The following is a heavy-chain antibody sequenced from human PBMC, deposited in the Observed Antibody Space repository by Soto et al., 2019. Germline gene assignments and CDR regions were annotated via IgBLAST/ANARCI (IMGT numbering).Heavy chain of an antibody. V-gene: IGHV4-59*01. CDR2: IYYSGST. J-gene: IGHJ4*02. CDR1: GRSINSLY. D-gene: IGHD3-9*01. Sequence: SETLSLTCTVSGRSINSLYWCWIRQPPGKGLEWIGYIYYSGSTNYNPSLKSRVTISVDTSKNQFSLKLSSVTAADTAVYYCAREGERYDILTGYYYWGQGTLVTVS. CDR3: AREGERYDILTGYYY.